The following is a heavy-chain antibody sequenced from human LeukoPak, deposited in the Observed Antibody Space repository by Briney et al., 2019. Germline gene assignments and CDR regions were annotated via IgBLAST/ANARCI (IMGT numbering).Heavy chain of an antibody. D-gene: IGHD5-18*01. V-gene: IGHV4-39*01. Sequence: SETLSLTCTVSGGSISSSSYYWGWIRQPPGKGLEWIGSIYYSGSTYYNPSLKSRVTISVDTSKNQFSLKLSSETAADTAVYYCARQWIQLWTIFDYWGQGTLVTVSS. CDR1: GGSISSSSYY. CDR2: IYYSGST. J-gene: IGHJ4*02. CDR3: ARQWIQLWTIFDY.